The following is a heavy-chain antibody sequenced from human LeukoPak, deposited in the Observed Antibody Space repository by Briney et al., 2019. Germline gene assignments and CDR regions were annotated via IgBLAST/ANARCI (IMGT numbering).Heavy chain of an antibody. Sequence: GESLKISCEGSGYSFTTFWIGWVRQMPGKGLEWMAIIYPGDSDIIYSPSFQGQVTISADKSISTAYLQWSSLKASDTAIYFCARREYSSSSFHFDSWGQGTRVIVSS. J-gene: IGHJ4*02. CDR3: ARREYSSSSFHFDS. CDR2: IYPGDSDI. V-gene: IGHV5-51*01. D-gene: IGHD6-6*01. CDR1: GYSFTTFW.